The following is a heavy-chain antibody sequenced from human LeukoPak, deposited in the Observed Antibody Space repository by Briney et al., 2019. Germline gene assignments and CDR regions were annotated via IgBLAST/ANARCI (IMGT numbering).Heavy chain of an antibody. Sequence: SETLSLTCTVSGGSISSYYWSWIRQPPGKGLEWIGYIHYSGSTNYNPSLKIRVTISVDTSKNQFSLKLSSVTAADTAVYYCARTTEGYCRGRSCYSYYYYMDVWGKGTTVTVPS. J-gene: IGHJ6*03. CDR1: GGSISSYY. CDR2: IHYSGST. D-gene: IGHD2-15*01. V-gene: IGHV4-59*01. CDR3: ARTTEGYCRGRSCYSYYYYMDV.